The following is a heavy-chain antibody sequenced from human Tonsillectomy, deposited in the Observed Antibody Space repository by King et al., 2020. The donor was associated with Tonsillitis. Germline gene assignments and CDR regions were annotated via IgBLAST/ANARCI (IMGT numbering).Heavy chain of an antibody. CDR3: EKDDRYGSGTYYYGLAEVS. CDR2: ISNDGSKK. Sequence: VQLVESGGGVVQPGRSLRLSCAASGFTFSSYGMHWVRQAPGKGLEWVAVISNDGSKKYYADSVKGRFPISRDNSKNTLYLQMDSLRAEDTAVYYCEKDDRYGSGTYYYGLAEVSWGQGTLVTVSS. J-gene: IGHJ5*02. V-gene: IGHV3-30*18. D-gene: IGHD3-10*01. CDR1: GFTFSSYG.